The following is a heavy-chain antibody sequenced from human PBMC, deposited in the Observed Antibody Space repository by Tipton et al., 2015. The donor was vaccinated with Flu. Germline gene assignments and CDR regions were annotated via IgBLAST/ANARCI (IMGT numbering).Heavy chain of an antibody. CDR3: ARDGGQWNIDY. CDR2: IYRSGST. J-gene: IGHJ4*02. V-gene: IGHV4-38-2*02. CDR1: GYFINSGYF. D-gene: IGHD1/OR15-1a*01. Sequence: LRLSCAVSGYFINSGYFWGWVRQPPGKGLEWIGSIYRSGSTHYNPSFNTRVTISRDTSKNQFSLKLTSVTAADTAVYYCARDGGQWNIDYWGQGTTVTVSS.